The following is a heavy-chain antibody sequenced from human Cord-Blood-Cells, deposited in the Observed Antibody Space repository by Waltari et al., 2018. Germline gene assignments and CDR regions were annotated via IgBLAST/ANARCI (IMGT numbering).Heavy chain of an antibody. D-gene: IGHD3-9*01. J-gene: IGHJ4*02. Sequence: QVQLQESGPGLVKPSQTLSLTCTVSGGSISSGGYYWSWLRQHPGKGLEWIGYIYYSGSTSYNPSLKSRVTISVDTSKNQFSLKLSSVTAADTAVYYCAAPYYDILTGYYNFDYWGQGTLVTVSS. V-gene: IGHV4-31*03. CDR1: GGSISSGGYY. CDR2: IYYSGST. CDR3: AAPYYDILTGYYNFDY.